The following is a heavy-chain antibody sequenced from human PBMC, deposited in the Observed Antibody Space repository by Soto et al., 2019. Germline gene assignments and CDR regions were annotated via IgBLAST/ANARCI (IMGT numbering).Heavy chain of an antibody. Sequence: QVQLVESGGGVVQPGRSLRLSCAASGFTFSSYAMHWVRQAPGKGLEWVAVISYDGSNKYYADSVKGRFTISRDNSKNTLYLQMNSLRAEDTAVYYCARAGSSSSGWFDPWGQGTLVTVSS. CDR1: GFTFSSYA. CDR3: ARAGSSSSGWFDP. V-gene: IGHV3-30-3*01. J-gene: IGHJ5*02. CDR2: ISYDGSNK. D-gene: IGHD6-6*01.